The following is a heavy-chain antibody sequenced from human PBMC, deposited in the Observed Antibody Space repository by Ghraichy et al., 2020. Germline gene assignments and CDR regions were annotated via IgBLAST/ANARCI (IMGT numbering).Heavy chain of an antibody. D-gene: IGHD3-3*01. CDR1: GGSISSYY. V-gene: IGHV4-59*08. J-gene: IGHJ6*02. CDR2: IYYSGST. Sequence: SETLSLTCTVSGGSISSYYWSWIRQPPGKGLEWIGYIYYSGSTNYNPSLKSRVTISVDTSKNQFSLKLSSVTAADTAVYYCARLTYKGSTIFGVAAGRYGMDVWGQGTTVTVS. CDR3: ARLTYKGSTIFGVAAGRYGMDV.